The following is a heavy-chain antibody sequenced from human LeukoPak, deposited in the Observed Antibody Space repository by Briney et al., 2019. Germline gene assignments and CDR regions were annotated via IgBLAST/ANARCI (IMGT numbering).Heavy chain of an antibody. CDR1: GGTFSSYA. D-gene: IGHD3-9*01. Sequence: ASVKVSCKASGGTFSSYAISWVRQAPGQGLEWMGGIIPIFGTANYAQKFQGRVTITADESTSTAYMELSSLRSEDTAVYYCARGPPVVYDVLTGYYRFDYWGQGTLVTVSS. CDR3: ARGPPVVYDVLTGYYRFDY. CDR2: IIPIFGTA. V-gene: IGHV1-69*01. J-gene: IGHJ4*02.